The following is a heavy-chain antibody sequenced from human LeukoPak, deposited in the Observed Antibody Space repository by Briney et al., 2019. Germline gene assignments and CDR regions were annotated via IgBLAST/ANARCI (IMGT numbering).Heavy chain of an antibody. CDR2: IYYSGST. V-gene: IGHV4-59*12. J-gene: IGHJ4*02. D-gene: IGHD6-19*01. CDR3: ARTSRSGLPFDY. CDR1: GGSISSYY. Sequence: SETLSLTCTFSGGSISSYYWSWIRQPPAKGLEGMGYIYYSGSTNYNPSLKSRVTMSVDTSKNQFSLKLSSVTAADTAVYYCARTSRSGLPFDYWGQGTLVTVSS.